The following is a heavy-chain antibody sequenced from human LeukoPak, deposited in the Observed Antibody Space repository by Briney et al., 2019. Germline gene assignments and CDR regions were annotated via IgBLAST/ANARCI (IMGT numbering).Heavy chain of an antibody. CDR3: ATDNSYGSGSYYT. D-gene: IGHD3-10*01. Sequence: PSETLSLTCTVSGXSIRSYYWNWIRQPPGKGLEWIVYIYYSGNTNYNPSLKSRVTISVDTSKNQFSLKLSSVTAADTAVYYCATDNSYGSGSYYTWGQGTLVTVSS. V-gene: IGHV4-59*01. J-gene: IGHJ4*02. CDR1: GXSIRSYY. CDR2: IYYSGNT.